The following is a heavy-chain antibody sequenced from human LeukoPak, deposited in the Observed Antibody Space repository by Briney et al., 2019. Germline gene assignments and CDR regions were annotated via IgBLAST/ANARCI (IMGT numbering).Heavy chain of an antibody. Sequence: GESLKIPCKSSGYSFTSYWIGWVRQMPGKGLEWMGIIYPGDSDTKYSPSFQGRVTISADKSISTAYLQWSSLKASDTAMYYCARGSLASSGGSFFDYWGQGTLVTVSS. CDR2: IYPGDSDT. CDR1: GYSFTSYW. CDR3: ARGSLASSGGSFFDY. D-gene: IGHD2-15*01. V-gene: IGHV5-51*01. J-gene: IGHJ4*02.